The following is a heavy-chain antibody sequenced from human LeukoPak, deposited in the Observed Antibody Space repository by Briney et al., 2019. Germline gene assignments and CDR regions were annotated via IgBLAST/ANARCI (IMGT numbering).Heavy chain of an antibody. Sequence: ASVKVSCKASGYTFSGYYMHWVRQAPGQGLEWMGWINPNSGGTYYTQKFQGRVTMTRDTSISTAYMELSRLRSDDTAVYYCARDGVSGINWFDPWGQGTLVTVSS. CDR2: INPNSGGT. CDR1: GYTFSGYY. V-gene: IGHV1-2*02. D-gene: IGHD3-10*01. J-gene: IGHJ5*02. CDR3: ARDGVSGINWFDP.